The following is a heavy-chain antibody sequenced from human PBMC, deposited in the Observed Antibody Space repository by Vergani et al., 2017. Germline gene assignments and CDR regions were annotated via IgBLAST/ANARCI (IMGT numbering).Heavy chain of an antibody. CDR3: VSSWYLGET. J-gene: IGHJ3*01. D-gene: IGHD6-13*01. V-gene: IGHV4-34*08. CDR2: INHSGST. Sequence: VQLLESGGGLVQPGGSLRLSCAASGFTFSSYAMSWIRQPPGKGLEWIGEINHSGSTNYNPSLKTRVTISVDTSKHQLSLKLSSVTAADTAVYYCVSSWYLGETWGQGTMVTVSS. CDR1: GFTFSSYA.